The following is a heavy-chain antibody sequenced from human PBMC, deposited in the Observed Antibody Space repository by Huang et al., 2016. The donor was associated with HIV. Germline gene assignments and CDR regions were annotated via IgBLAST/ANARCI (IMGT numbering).Heavy chain of an antibody. Sequence: QVQLVQSGAEVKKPGASVKVSCKASGYSFTTYALHWVRQALGHRLEWMGWINPGNGNTNYSPKCQGRVTITRDTAASTVYMEVSSLTFEDTAVYYCAREFVIFGAPLWPAYWGQGTLISVSS. CDR3: AREFVIFGAPLWPAY. J-gene: IGHJ4*02. D-gene: IGHD2-21*01. V-gene: IGHV1-3*01. CDR1: GYSFTTYA. CDR2: INPGNGNT.